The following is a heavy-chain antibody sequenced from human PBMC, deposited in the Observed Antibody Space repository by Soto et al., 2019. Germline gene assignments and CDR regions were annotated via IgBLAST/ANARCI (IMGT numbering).Heavy chain of an antibody. CDR2: IYHTT. CDR3: ARTSPVAGGFDY. Sequence: QVQLQESGPGLVKPSETLSLTCTVSGGSISDYYWSWIRQPPGKGLEWIGYIYHTTNYNPSLKSRDTISVHTAQTQDSLKVTSVTAADTAVYDCARTSPVAGGFDYRGQGTLGTVST. J-gene: IGHJ4*02. V-gene: IGHV4-59*01. CDR1: GGSISDYY. D-gene: IGHD6-19*01.